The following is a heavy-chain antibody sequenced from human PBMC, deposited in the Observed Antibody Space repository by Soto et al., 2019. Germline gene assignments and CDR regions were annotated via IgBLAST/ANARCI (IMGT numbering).Heavy chain of an antibody. Sequence: ASVKVSCKASGYTFTGYYMHWVRQAPGQGLEWMGWINPNSGGTNYAQKFQGWVTMTRDTSISTAYMELSRLRSDDTAVYYCARVEGSGTASWFDPWGQGTLVTVSS. V-gene: IGHV1-2*04. D-gene: IGHD3-10*01. CDR2: INPNSGGT. CDR3: ARVEGSGTASWFDP. J-gene: IGHJ5*02. CDR1: GYTFTGYY.